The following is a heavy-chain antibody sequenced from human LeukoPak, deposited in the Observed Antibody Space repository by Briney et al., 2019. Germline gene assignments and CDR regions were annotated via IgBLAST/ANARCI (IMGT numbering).Heavy chain of an antibody. D-gene: IGHD3-16*01. V-gene: IGHV3-21*04. CDR3: AKDSPHDYVWANYKLGWFFDH. J-gene: IGHJ4*02. Sequence: GGSLRLSCAASGFTFSSYSMNWVRQAPGKGLEWVSSISSSSSYIYYADSVKGRFTISRDNAKNSPYLQMNSLGAEDTAVYYCAKDSPHDYVWANYKLGWFFDHWGQGTLVTVSS. CDR1: GFTFSSYS. CDR2: ISSSSSYI.